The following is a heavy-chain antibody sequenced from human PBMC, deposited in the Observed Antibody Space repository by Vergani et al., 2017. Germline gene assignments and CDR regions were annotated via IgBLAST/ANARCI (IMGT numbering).Heavy chain of an antibody. V-gene: IGHV1-2*02. CDR2: INPNSGGT. CDR3: ARETPPDYYDSSDKAFDI. J-gene: IGHJ3*02. D-gene: IGHD3-22*01. Sequence: QVQLVQSGAEVKKPGASVKVSCKASGYTFTGYYMHWVRQAPGQGLEWMGWINPNSGGTNYAQKFQGSVTMTRDTSISTAFMELSRLRSDDRAVYYCARETPPDYYDSSDKAFDIWGQGTMVTVSS. CDR1: GYTFTGYY.